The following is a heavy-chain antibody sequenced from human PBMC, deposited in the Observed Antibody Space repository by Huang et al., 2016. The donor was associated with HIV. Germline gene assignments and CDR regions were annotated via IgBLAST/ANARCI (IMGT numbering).Heavy chain of an antibody. D-gene: IGHD3-9*01. J-gene: IGHJ5*02. Sequence: QVQLGESGGGVVQPGTSLRLSCVTSDFIFTDYALHWVRQAPGKGLDWVAVVSNDGTNKFYADSVKGRFTISRDRSKKTIHLQMNSLRDDDTATYYCARADNFDWSYIDLWGQGTPVIVSS. CDR3: ARADNFDWSYIDL. V-gene: IGHV3-30-3*01. CDR2: VSNDGTNK. CDR1: DFIFTDYA.